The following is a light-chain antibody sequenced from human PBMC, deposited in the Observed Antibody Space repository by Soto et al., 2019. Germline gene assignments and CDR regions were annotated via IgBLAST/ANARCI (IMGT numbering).Light chain of an antibody. CDR1: QSISSY. CDR2: AAS. V-gene: IGKV1-39*01. CDR3: QQSFNTPLA. Sequence: DIQMTQSPSSLSASVGDRVTITCRASQSISSYVNWYQQKPGKAPRLLISAASTLQSGVPSRFSGGGSGTDFTLTISSLQTEDFATYYCQQSFNTPLAFGQGTRLEIE. J-gene: IGKJ5*01.